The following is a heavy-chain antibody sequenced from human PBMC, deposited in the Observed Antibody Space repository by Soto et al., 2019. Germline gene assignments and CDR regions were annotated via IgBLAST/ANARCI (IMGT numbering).Heavy chain of an antibody. CDR2: ISAYNGNT. CDR1: GYTFTSYG. J-gene: IGHJ6*02. Sequence: QVQLVQSGAGVKKPGASVKVSCKASGYTFTSYGISWVRQGPGQGLEWMGWISAYNGNTNNAQKLQGRVTLTTDTSASPAYIALRRLRSDDTAVYYCARDRGAYGIDVRGHGPTVTVSS. V-gene: IGHV1-18*01. CDR3: ARDRGAYGIDV.